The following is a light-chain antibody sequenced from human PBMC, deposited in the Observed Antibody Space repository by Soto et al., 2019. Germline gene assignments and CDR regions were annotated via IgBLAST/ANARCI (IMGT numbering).Light chain of an antibody. CDR3: QQRSNGPLT. J-gene: IGKJ4*01. V-gene: IGKV3D-20*02. Sequence: EIVLTQSPGTLSLSPGERATLSCRASQSVSSSYLAWYQQKPGQAPRLLIYGASSRATGIPDRFSGSGSGTDFTLTISRLEPEDFAVYYCQQRSNGPLTFGGGTKVEIK. CDR1: QSVSSSY. CDR2: GAS.